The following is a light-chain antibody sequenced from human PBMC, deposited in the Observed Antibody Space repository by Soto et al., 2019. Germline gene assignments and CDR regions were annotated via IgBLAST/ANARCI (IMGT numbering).Light chain of an antibody. V-gene: IGKV3-20*01. CDR3: QQYHNSLWT. J-gene: IGKJ1*01. CDR2: GAS. Sequence: IVLTQSPGTLSFSPGERGTLSCRASQSVSSSYLAWYQQKPGQAPRLLIYGASIRATGIPDRFSGSGSGTDFTLTISRLEPEDFAVYYCQQYHNSLWTFGQGTKVDIK. CDR1: QSVSSSY.